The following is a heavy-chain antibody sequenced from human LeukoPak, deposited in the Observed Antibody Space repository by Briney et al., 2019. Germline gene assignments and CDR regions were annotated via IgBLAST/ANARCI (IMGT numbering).Heavy chain of an antibody. Sequence: ASVKVSFKASGHTFTGYSMHWVRQAPGQGLEWVGWINPNSGGTNYAQKFQGRVTMTRDTSITTVYMELTRLRSDDTAVYYCARDGGGSYSVNWFDSWGQGTLVIVSS. CDR3: ARDGGGSYSVNWFDS. J-gene: IGHJ5*01. V-gene: IGHV1-2*02. CDR1: GHTFTGYS. D-gene: IGHD1-26*01. CDR2: INPNSGGT.